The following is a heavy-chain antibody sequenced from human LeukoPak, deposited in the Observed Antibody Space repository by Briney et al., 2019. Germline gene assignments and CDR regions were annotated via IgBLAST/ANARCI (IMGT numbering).Heavy chain of an antibody. D-gene: IGHD3-22*01. J-gene: IGHJ1*01. V-gene: IGHV4-61*01. CDR1: GGSVSSGSFY. Sequence: PSETLSLTCTVSGGSVSSGSFYWSWIRQPPGKGLEWIGYSHYSGSTNYNPSLKSRVTISVDTSKNQFSLKLSSVTAADTAVYYCARVHYDSSGYYYPQHWGQGTLVTVSS. CDR3: ARVHYDSSGYYYPQH. CDR2: SHYSGST.